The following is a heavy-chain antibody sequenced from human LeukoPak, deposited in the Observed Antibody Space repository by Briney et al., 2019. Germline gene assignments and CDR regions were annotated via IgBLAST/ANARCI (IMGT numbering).Heavy chain of an antibody. Sequence: ASVKVSCKASGYTFTSYYMHWVRQAPGQGLEWMGIINPSGGSTSYAQKFQGRVTMTMDTSTSTVYMELSSLRSEDTAVYYCPRDLDTALPYYYYMDVWGKGTTVTVSS. J-gene: IGHJ6*03. CDR2: INPSGGST. D-gene: IGHD5-18*01. V-gene: IGHV1-46*01. CDR3: PRDLDTALPYYYYMDV. CDR1: GYTFTSYY.